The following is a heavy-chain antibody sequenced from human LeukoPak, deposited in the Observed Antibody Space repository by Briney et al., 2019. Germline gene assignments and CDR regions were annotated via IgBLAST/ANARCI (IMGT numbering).Heavy chain of an antibody. D-gene: IGHD5-12*01. CDR3: TRSLFSGYDMRAFDM. CDR2: TNPNYGGT. V-gene: IGHV1-2*02. J-gene: IGHJ3*02. Sequence: GASVKVSCKASGYTFTDYYIHWVRQAPGQGLEWMGWTNPNYGGTNYAQKFQGRVTMSRDTSISTAYMELSRLRSDDTTVYYCTRSLFSGYDMRAFDMWGQGTMVTVSS. CDR1: GYTFTDYY.